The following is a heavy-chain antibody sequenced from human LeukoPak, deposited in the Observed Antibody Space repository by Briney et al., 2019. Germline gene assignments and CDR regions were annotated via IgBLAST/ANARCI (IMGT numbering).Heavy chain of an antibody. D-gene: IGHD1-1*01. Sequence: LGASVKVSCKASGYTFTSYDINWVRQATGQGLEWMGWMNPNSGNTGYAQKFQGRVTITRNTSISTAYMELSSLRSEDTAVYYCARVAVHYYYYYMDVWGKGTTLTVSS. CDR1: GYTFTSYD. J-gene: IGHJ6*03. V-gene: IGHV1-8*03. CDR3: ARVAVHYYYYYMDV. CDR2: MNPNSGNT.